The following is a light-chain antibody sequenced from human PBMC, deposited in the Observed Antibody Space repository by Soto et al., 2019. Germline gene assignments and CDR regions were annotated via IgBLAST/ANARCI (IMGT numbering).Light chain of an antibody. CDR2: SAS. Sequence: VLPQSPATLSLSPGERATLPCRASRIISSNFVACYNQKPGQAPRLLIFSASKRATGIPDRFSGSASGTDSFNDSGSGTDFTLTISRLEPEDFAVYYCHHYGSSLPDTFGQGTKLEIK. V-gene: IGKV3-20*01. J-gene: IGKJ2*01. CDR3: HHYGSSLPDT. CDR1: RIISSNF.